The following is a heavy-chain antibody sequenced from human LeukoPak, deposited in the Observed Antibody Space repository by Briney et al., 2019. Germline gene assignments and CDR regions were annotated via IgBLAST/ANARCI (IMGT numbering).Heavy chain of an antibody. Sequence: PSETLPLTCAVYGGSFSGYYWSWIRQPPGKGLEWIGEINHSGSTNYNPSLKSRVTISVDTSKNQFSLKLSSVTAADTAVYYCARQGSSSSLEAFDIWGQGTMVTVSS. V-gene: IGHV4-34*01. CDR2: INHSGST. CDR3: ARQGSSSSLEAFDI. D-gene: IGHD6-6*01. J-gene: IGHJ3*02. CDR1: GGSFSGYY.